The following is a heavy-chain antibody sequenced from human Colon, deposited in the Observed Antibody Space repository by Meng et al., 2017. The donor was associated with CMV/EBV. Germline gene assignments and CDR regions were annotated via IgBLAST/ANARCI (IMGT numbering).Heavy chain of an antibody. CDR2: ISSSSDI. D-gene: IGHD6-13*01. J-gene: IGHJ6*02. V-gene: IGHV3-21*06. Sequence: GESLKISCAASGFSFRSYGMSWIRQAPGRGLEWVSFISSSSDISYADSVKGRFTIFRDSAQNLLYLEMIGLRVEDTAVYYCAREGGGIAAVQRPDYYGLDVWGQGTTVTV. CDR1: GFSFRSYG. CDR3: AREGGGIAAVQRPDYYGLDV.